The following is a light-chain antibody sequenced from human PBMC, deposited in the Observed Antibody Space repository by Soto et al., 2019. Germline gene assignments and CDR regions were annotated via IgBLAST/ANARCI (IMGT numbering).Light chain of an antibody. CDR2: EVS. J-gene: IGLJ1*01. CDR1: RSDVGSYNR. CDR3: NSYTGSSTYV. Sequence: QSALIQPPSVAGSPGKSVAIFCTGTRSDVGSYNRVSWYQQPPGAAPKLMIYEVSNRPSGVPDRFSGSKSGNTASLTISGLQAEDEADYYCNSYTGSSTYVFGTGTKVTVL. V-gene: IGLV2-18*02.